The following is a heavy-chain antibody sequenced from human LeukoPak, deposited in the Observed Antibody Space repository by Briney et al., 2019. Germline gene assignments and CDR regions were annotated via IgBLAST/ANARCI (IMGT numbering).Heavy chain of an antibody. CDR2: IRSKTDGGTT. CDR3: ATGTEQQWLSLDY. D-gene: IGHD6-19*01. CDR1: GFTLKNAW. V-gene: IGHV3-15*01. J-gene: IGHJ4*02. Sequence: GGSLRLSCVASGFTLKNAWMSWVRQAPGKGLEWVGRIRSKTDGGTTDYAAPVKGRFTISRDDSKNTLYLQMNSLKTEDTAVYFCATGTEQQWLSLDYWGQGTLVTVSS.